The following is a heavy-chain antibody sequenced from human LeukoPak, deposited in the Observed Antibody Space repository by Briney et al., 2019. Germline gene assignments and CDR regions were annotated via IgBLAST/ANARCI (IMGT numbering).Heavy chain of an antibody. V-gene: IGHV3-23*01. CDR3: AKGAEIDL. J-gene: IGHJ5*02. CDR2: VTGPGDTT. Sequence: AGGSLRLSCATSGSTFTNYAMNWVRQAPGKGLEWVSAVTGPGDTTYYADSVKGRCFMSREDSKTTVYLQMNSLRAEDTAIYYCAKGAEIDLWGQGTLVTVSS. CDR1: GSTFTNYA. D-gene: IGHD3-16*01.